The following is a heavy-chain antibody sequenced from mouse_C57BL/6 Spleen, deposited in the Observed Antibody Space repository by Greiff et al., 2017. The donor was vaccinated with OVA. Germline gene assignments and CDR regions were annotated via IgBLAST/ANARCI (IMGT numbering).Heavy chain of an antibody. J-gene: IGHJ3*01. D-gene: IGHD1-1*01. CDR1: GYTFTDYN. V-gene: IGHV1-22*01. CDR3: AEGSSYGSTAGWFAY. Sequence: EVKLQQSGPELVKPGASVKMSCKASGYTFTDYNMHWVKQSHGKSLEWIGYINPNNGGTSYNQKFKGKATLTVNKSSSTAYMELRSLTSEDSAVYYCAEGSSYGSTAGWFAYWGQGTLVTVSA. CDR2: INPNNGGT.